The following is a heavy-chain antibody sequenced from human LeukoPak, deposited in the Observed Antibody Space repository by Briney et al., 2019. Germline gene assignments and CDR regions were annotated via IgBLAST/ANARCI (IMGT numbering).Heavy chain of an antibody. V-gene: IGHV4-39*01. CDR1: GGTISSSSYY. Sequence: SETLSLTCTVSGGTISSSSYYWGWIRQPPGKGLEWIGSIYYSGSTYYNPSLKSRVTISVDTSKNQFSLKLSSVTAADTAVYYCARHGSGLGFYWGQGTLVTVSS. J-gene: IGHJ4*02. D-gene: IGHD6-19*01. CDR2: IYYSGST. CDR3: ARHGSGLGFY.